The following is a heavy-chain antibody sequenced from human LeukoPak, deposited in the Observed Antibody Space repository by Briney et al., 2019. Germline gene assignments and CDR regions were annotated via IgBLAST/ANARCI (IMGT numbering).Heavy chain of an antibody. J-gene: IGHJ3*02. CDR1: GGSINSNNW. CDR2: IFYSGRT. CDR3: ARKNDFEI. D-gene: IGHD2/OR15-2a*01. V-gene: IGHV4-4*02. Sequence: SETQSLTCAVSGGSINSNNWWSWVRQPPGKGLEWIGCIFYSGRTYYNPSLKSRVTISVDLSKGQFSLRLTSVTAADTAVYYCARKNDFEIWGQGTLVTVSS.